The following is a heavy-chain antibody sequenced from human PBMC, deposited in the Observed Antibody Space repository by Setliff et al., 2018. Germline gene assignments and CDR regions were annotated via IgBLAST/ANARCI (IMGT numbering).Heavy chain of an antibody. Sequence: LRLSCAASGFTFTNYWINWVRQAPGKGLEWVANIKQDESEKHYVGSVKGRFTVSRDSSQNKIHLQMDNLRAEDTGKYFCARADSDSYYPYYFDFWGQGVLVTVS. D-gene: IGHD3-22*01. J-gene: IGHJ4*02. CDR3: ARADSDSYYPYYFDF. V-gene: IGHV3-7*03. CDR1: GFTFTNYW. CDR2: IKQDESEK.